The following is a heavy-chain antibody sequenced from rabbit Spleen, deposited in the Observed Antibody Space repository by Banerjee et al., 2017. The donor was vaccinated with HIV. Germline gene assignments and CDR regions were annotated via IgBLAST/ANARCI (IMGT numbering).Heavy chain of an antibody. D-gene: IGHD1-1*01. V-gene: IGHV1S40*01. J-gene: IGHJ4*01. CDR3: ARSRYYDYDYSGYSFAIPNNL. Sequence: QSLEESGGDLVKPGASLTLTCTASGFSLSSNYWICWVRQAPGKGLEWIACIYAGSSGNTYYASWAKGRFTISRISSTTVTLQMTSLTAADTATYFCARSRYYDYDYSGYSFAIPNNLWGPGTLVTVS. CDR1: GFSLSSNYW. CDR2: IYAGSSGNT.